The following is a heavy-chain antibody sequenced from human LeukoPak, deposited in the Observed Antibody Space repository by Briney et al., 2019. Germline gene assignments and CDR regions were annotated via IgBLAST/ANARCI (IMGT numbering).Heavy chain of an antibody. CDR3: ARDTKQWLVRVDY. D-gene: IGHD6-19*01. Sequence: PSETLSLTCTVSGGSISSSSYYWGWIRQPPGKGLEWIGSIYYSGSTYYNPSLKSRVTISVDTSKNQFSLKLSSVTAADTAVYYCARDTKQWLVRVDYWGQGTLVTVSS. J-gene: IGHJ4*02. V-gene: IGHV4-39*07. CDR2: IYYSGST. CDR1: GGSISSSSYY.